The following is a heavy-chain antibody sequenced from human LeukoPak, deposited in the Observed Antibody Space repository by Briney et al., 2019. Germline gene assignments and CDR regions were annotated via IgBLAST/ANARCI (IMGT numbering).Heavy chain of an antibody. D-gene: IGHD3-10*01. CDR3: AGRQEYYGSGSEFDY. CDR1: GGSISSYY. J-gene: IGHJ4*02. Sequence: ETLSLTCTVSGGSISSYYWSWIRQPPGKGLEGFGYIYYSGSTNYNPSLKSRVTISVDTSKNQYSLKLSSVTAADTAVYYCAGRQEYYGSGSEFDYWGQGTLVTVSS. V-gene: IGHV4-59*01. CDR2: IYYSGST.